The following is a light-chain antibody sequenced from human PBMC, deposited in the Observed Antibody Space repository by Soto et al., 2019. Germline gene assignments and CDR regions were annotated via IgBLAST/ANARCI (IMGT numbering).Light chain of an antibody. Sequence: EIVLTQSPATLSLSPGERATLSCRASESVRYYLAWYQQKPGQAPRLLIYDASNRATGIPARFSGSGSGTDFTLTISSLEPEDFAVYYCQQRSAWPLTFGGGTKVEIK. J-gene: IGKJ4*01. CDR1: ESVRYY. V-gene: IGKV3-11*01. CDR3: QQRSAWPLT. CDR2: DAS.